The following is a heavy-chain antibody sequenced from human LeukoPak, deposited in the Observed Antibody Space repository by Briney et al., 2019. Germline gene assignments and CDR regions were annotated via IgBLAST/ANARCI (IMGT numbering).Heavy chain of an antibody. CDR3: ARRGITYSSSFFAY. Sequence: SETESLTCTVSGDSIGNSNYYWAWVRQPPGKGLEWLGSIFYSGSTYYNPSLKSRVTISVDTSKNQFSLNLHSVTAADTATYYRARRGITYSSSFFAYWGQGTLLTVSS. CDR2: IFYSGST. J-gene: IGHJ4*02. V-gene: IGHV4-39*01. D-gene: IGHD6-13*01. CDR1: GDSIGNSNYY.